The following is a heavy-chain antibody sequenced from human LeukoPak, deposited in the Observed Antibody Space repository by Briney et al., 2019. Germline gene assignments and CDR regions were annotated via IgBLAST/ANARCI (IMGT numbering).Heavy chain of an antibody. Sequence: QTGGSLRLSCAASGFTFSSYEMDWVRQSPGKGLEWVAVISYDGGNKYYADSVKGRFTISRDNSKNTLYLQMNSLRAEDTAVYYCAKYWGRHSYGHKDYWGQGTLVTVSS. CDR1: GFTFSSYE. CDR2: ISYDGGNK. V-gene: IGHV3-30*18. CDR3: AKYWGRHSYGHKDY. D-gene: IGHD5-18*01. J-gene: IGHJ4*02.